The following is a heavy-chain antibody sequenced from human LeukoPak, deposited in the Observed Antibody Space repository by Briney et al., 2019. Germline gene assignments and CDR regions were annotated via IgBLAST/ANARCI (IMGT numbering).Heavy chain of an antibody. Sequence: PGGSLRLSCAASGFTFSSYWMHWVRQAPGKGLVWVSHINPDGSATRYADSVKGRFTISRDNAKNTLYLQMNSLRAEATAVYYCERAQVGATPIDYWGQGTLVTVSS. CDR3: ERAQVGATPIDY. CDR2: INPDGSAT. D-gene: IGHD1-26*01. J-gene: IGHJ4*02. CDR1: GFTFSSYW. V-gene: IGHV3-74*01.